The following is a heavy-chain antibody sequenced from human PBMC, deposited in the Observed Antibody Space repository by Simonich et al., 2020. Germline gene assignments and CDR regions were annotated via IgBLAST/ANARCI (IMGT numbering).Heavy chain of an antibody. D-gene: IGHD3-3*01. J-gene: IGHJ6*03. CDR1: GYTFTGDY. Sequence: QVQLVQSGAEVKKPGASVKVSCKASGYTFTGDYMHWVRRAPGQGLEWMGWTNPISGGTNYAQKFQGRVTMTRDTSISTAYMELSRLRSDDTAVYYCARGGVQYYYYYMDVWGKGTTGTVSS. CDR3: ARGGVQYYYYYMDV. CDR2: TNPISGGT. V-gene: IGHV1-2*02.